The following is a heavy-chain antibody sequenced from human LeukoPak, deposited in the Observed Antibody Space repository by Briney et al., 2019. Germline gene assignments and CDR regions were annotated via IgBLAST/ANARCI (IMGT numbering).Heavy chain of an antibody. CDR1: GYTYNSYW. V-gene: IGHV5-51*01. CDR2: IYPIESKT. Sequence: GESLKISCKGSGYTYNSYWIGWVRQMPGKGLEWIGIIYPIESKTKYSQSFEGQVTISADKSINTAYLQWTSLKASDTAMYFCATRDGYNLLSWGQGTLVPVSS. D-gene: IGHD5-24*01. J-gene: IGHJ4*02. CDR3: ATRDGYNLLS.